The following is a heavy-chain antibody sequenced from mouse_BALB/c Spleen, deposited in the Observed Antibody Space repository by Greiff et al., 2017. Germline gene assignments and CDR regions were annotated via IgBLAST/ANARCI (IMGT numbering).Heavy chain of an antibody. CDR1: GFTFNTYA. D-gene: IGHD4-1*01. CDR3: VRHGWDGFDY. J-gene: IGHJ2*01. CDR2: IRSKSNNYAT. V-gene: IGHV10-1*02. Sequence: EVQVVESGGGLVQPKGSLKLSCAASGFTFNTYAMNWVRQAPGKGLEWVARIRSKSNNYATYYADSVKDRFTISRDDSQSMLYLQMNNLKTEDTAMYYCVRHGWDGFDYWGQGTTLTVSS.